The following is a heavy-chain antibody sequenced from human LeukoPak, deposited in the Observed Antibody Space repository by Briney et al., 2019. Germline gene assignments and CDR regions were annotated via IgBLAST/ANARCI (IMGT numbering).Heavy chain of an antibody. J-gene: IGHJ6*03. CDR2: IYTSGST. CDR1: GGSISSYY. Sequence: PSETLSLTCTVSGGSISSYYWSWIRQPAGKGLEWIGRIYTSGSTNYNPSLEGRITMSVDTSKNHFSLKVTSVTAADTAVYYCARGKLVPGEYYYYYYMDVWGKGTTVTVSS. V-gene: IGHV4-4*07. CDR3: ARGKLVPGEYYYYYYMDV. D-gene: IGHD6-6*01.